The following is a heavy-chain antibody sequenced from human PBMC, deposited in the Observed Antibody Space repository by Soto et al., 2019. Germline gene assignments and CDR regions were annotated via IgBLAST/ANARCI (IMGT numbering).Heavy chain of an antibody. Sequence: LRLSCAASGFGVSSNYMNWVRQAPGKGLERVSVIYSSGTTYYADSVKGRFTISRDNSKNTLYLQMNGLRAEDTAFYYCARGIAVAGFYFDYWGQGTLVTVSS. CDR1: GFGVSSNY. CDR3: ARGIAVAGFYFDY. J-gene: IGHJ4*02. CDR2: IYSSGTT. V-gene: IGHV3-53*01. D-gene: IGHD6-19*01.